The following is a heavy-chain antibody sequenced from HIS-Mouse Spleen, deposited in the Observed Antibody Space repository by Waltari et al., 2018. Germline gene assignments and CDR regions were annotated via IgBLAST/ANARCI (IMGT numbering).Heavy chain of an antibody. V-gene: IGHV3-13*01. J-gene: IGHJ3*02. D-gene: IGHD2-15*01. CDR1: GFTFSSYD. CDR3: ARVSVDDAFDI. Sequence: EVQLVESGGGLVQPGGSLRLSCAAPGFTFSSYDITWVRQATGKGLEWVSAIGTAGDTYYPGSVKGRFTISRENAKNSLYLQMNSLRAGDTAVYYCARVSVDDAFDIWGQGTMVTVSS. CDR2: IGTAGDT.